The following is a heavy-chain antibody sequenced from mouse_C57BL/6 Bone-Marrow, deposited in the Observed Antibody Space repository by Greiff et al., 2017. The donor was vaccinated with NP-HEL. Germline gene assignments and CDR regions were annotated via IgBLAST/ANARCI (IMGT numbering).Heavy chain of an antibody. D-gene: IGHD2-1*01. CDR1: GYAFSSYW. CDR3: ARSIYYFNFDY. V-gene: IGHV1-80*01. Sequence: VKLMESGAELVKPGASVKISCKASGYAFSSYWMNWVKQRPGKGLEWIGQIYPGDGDTNYNGKFKGKATLTADKSSSTAYMQLSSLTSEDSAVYFCARSIYYFNFDYWGQGTTLTVSS. CDR2: IYPGDGDT. J-gene: IGHJ2*01.